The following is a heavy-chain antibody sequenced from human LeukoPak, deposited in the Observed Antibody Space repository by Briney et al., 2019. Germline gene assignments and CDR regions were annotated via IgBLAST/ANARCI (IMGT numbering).Heavy chain of an antibody. CDR1: GFMVSSNY. Sequence: GGSLRLSCAASGFMVSSNYMNWVRQAPGKGLEWVSVIYSGGSTYYADSVKGRITISRDNSKNTLYLQMNSLRVEDTAVYYCARDFCSAGSCYPDNWGQGTLVTVSS. V-gene: IGHV3-66*01. CDR3: ARDFCSAGSCYPDN. D-gene: IGHD2-15*01. J-gene: IGHJ4*02. CDR2: IYSGGST.